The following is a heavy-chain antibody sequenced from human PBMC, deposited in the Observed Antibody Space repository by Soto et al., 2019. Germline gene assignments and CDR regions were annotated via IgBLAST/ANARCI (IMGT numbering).Heavy chain of an antibody. CDR3: ARGTIAAAGTGYYYSAMDV. CDR2: IIPVFGTT. CDR1: GGTFSSYT. D-gene: IGHD6-25*01. J-gene: IGHJ6*02. V-gene: IGHV1-69*01. Sequence: QVQLVQSGAEVKKPGSSVKVSCKASGGTFSSYTISWVRQAPGQGLEWMGGIIPVFGTTNYAQKFQGRVTITADESTSTAYMERTRLRSEDTAVFYCARGTIAAAGTGYYYSAMDVWGQGTTVTVSS.